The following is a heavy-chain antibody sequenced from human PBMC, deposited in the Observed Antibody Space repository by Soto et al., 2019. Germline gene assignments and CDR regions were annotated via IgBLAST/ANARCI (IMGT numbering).Heavy chain of an antibody. Sequence: EVQLVESGGGLVKPGGSLRLSCVASAITFSGYSINWVRQAPGKGLEWVSYISGPSIYIYYADSVKGRFTISRDNAKSAVYLQMNSLRAEDTAVYYCARGFRNGFNVWGQGTTVSVSS. CDR3: ARGFRNGFNV. J-gene: IGHJ6*02. CDR1: AITFSGYS. D-gene: IGHD2-8*01. CDR2: ISGPSIYI. V-gene: IGHV3-21*01.